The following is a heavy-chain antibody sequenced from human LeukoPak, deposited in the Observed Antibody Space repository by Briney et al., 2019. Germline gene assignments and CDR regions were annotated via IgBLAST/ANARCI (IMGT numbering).Heavy chain of an antibody. CDR1: GGTFSSYA. V-gene: IGHV1-69*05. D-gene: IGHD2-2*01. Sequence: SVKVSCKPSGGTFSSYAISWVRQAPGQGLEWMGRIIPIFGTANYAQKFQGRVTITTDESTRTAYMDLSSLRSEDTAVYYCARECGVYCSSTSVWGQGTLVTVSS. CDR2: IIPIFGTA. J-gene: IGHJ4*02. CDR3: ARECGVYCSSTSV.